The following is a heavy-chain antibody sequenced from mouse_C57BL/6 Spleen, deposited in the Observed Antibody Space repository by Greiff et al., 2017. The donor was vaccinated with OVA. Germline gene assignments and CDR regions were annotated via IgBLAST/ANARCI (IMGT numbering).Heavy chain of an antibody. CDR1: GYTFTSYW. CDR3: ARESTGDFDV. V-gene: IGHV1-55*01. D-gene: IGHD4-1*01. J-gene: IGHJ1*03. Sequence: QVQLQQPGAELVKPGASVKMSCKASGYTFTSYWITWVKQRPGQGLEWIGDISPGSGSTTYNEKFKSKATLTVDTSSSTAYMQLSSLTSEDSAVYYGARESTGDFDVWGTGTTVTVSS. CDR2: ISPGSGST.